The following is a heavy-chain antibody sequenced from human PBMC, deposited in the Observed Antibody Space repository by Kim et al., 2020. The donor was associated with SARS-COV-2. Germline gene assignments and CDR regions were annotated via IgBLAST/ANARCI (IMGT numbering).Heavy chain of an antibody. Sequence: ASVKVSCKASGYTFTSYRVHWVRQAPGQGLEWMGIINPKGGITTYAQTFQGRVTMTGDTSTTTVYMELSKLTSDDTAVYYCARGLGSGTYYVWGQGTLVTVSS. J-gene: IGHJ4*02. CDR2: INPKGGIT. CDR1: GYTFTSYR. CDR3: ARGLGSGTYYV. D-gene: IGHD1-26*01. V-gene: IGHV1-46*01.